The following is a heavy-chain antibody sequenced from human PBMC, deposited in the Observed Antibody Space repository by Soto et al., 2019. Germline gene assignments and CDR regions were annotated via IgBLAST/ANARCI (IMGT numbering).Heavy chain of an antibody. Sequence: EVQLLESGGGLVQPGGSLRLSCAASGFTFSSYAMSWVRQAPGKGLEWVSAISGSGGSTYYADSVKGRFTISRDNSKNTLYLLMYSLRDEDTAVYYCAKLGRPYDILTGYDYWVHGTLVTVSS. V-gene: IGHV3-23*01. CDR3: AKLGRPYDILTGYDY. CDR2: ISGSGGST. CDR1: GFTFSSYA. J-gene: IGHJ4*01. D-gene: IGHD3-9*01.